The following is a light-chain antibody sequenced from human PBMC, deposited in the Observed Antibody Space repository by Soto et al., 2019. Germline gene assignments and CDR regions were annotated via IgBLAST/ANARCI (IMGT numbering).Light chain of an antibody. J-gene: IGKJ2*01. Sequence: DIQMTQSPSSLSASVGDRVTITCRASQSISTYLNWYQQEPGKAPKVLIYAASSLRSGVPPRFSGSGSGTEFTLTISSLQPEDVATYYCQQSYSTLYTFVQGTNLKIK. CDR2: AAS. CDR1: QSISTY. CDR3: QQSYSTLYT. V-gene: IGKV1-39*01.